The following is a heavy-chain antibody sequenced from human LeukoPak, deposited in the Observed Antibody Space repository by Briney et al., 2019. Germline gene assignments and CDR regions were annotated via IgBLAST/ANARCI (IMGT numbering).Heavy chain of an antibody. CDR3: ARGLYSYHFDY. CDR1: GGSINSAHFY. D-gene: IGHD5-18*01. V-gene: IGHV4-30-4*08. Sequence: SETLSLTCSGSGGSINSAHFYWNWIRQPPGKGLEWVGYIFYSGSTYHNPSLKSRVTISLDASENQSSLSLSSVTAADTAVYYCARGLYSYHFDYWGQGILVTVSS. CDR2: IFYSGST. J-gene: IGHJ4*02.